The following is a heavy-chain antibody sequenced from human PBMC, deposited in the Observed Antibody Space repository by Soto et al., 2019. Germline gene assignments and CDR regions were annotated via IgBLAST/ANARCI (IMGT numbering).Heavy chain of an antibody. J-gene: IGHJ4*02. CDR1: GGTFSSYT. V-gene: IGHV1-69*04. D-gene: IGHD2-15*01. Sequence: SVKVSCKASGGTFSSYTISWVRQAPGQGLEWMGRIIPILGIANYAQKFQGRVTITADKSTSTAYMELSSLRSEDTAVYYCARDRPDIVVVVAATMYSWGQGTLVTVSS. CDR2: IIPILGIA. CDR3: ARDRPDIVVVVAATMYS.